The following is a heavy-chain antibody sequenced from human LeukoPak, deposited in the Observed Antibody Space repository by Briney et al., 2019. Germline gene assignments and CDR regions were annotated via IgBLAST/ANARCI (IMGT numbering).Heavy chain of an antibody. CDR1: GFTFSGPG. CDR3: AKAWELGIASIDY. V-gene: IGHV3-30*02. J-gene: IGHJ4*02. Sequence: GGSLRLSCAASGFTFSGPGMHWVRQAPGKGLEWVTFIRYDGSNKYYTDSVKGRFTISRDNSKNTLYLQMDSLRAEDTAVYYCAKAWELGIASIDYWGQGTLVTVSS. D-gene: IGHD3-10*01. CDR2: IRYDGSNK.